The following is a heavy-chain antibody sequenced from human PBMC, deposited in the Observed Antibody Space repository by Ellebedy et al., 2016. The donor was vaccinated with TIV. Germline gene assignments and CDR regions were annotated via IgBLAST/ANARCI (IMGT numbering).Heavy chain of an antibody. CDR3: ARDLFSRRVSLPAD. V-gene: IGHV3-30-3*01. J-gene: IGHJ4*02. CDR1: GLTSSHFS. CDR2: ISHVGANK. Sequence: PGGPLRLSCAASGLTSSHFSFYWVRQAPGKGLEWVTLISHVGANKYYTDPVKGRFTVSRDNSKNSVFLQMNSLRSDDTAVYFCARDLFSRRVSLPADWGQGTLVTVSS. D-gene: IGHD2-2*01.